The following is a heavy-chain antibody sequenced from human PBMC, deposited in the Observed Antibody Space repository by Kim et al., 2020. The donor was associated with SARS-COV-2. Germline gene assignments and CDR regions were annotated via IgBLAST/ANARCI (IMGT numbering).Heavy chain of an antibody. CDR1: GGSISSSSYY. V-gene: IGHV4-39*01. J-gene: IGHJ4*02. CDR2: IYYSGST. CDR3: ASSITMVRGVIGI. D-gene: IGHD3-10*01. Sequence: SETLSLTCTVSGGSISSSSYYWGWIRQPPGKGLEWIGSIYYSGSTYYNPSLKSRVTISVDTSKNQFSLKLGSVTAADTAVYYCASSITMVRGVIGIWGQGTLVTVSS.